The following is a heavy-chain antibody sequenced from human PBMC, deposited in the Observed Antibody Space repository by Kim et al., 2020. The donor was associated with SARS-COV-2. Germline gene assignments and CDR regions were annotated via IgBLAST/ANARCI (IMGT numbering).Heavy chain of an antibody. CDR2: ISGSGGST. CDR1: GFTFSSYA. V-gene: IGHV3-23*01. Sequence: GGSLRLSCAASGFTFSSYAMSWVRQAPGKGLEWVSAISGSGGSTYYADSVKGRFTISRDNSKNTLYLQMNSLRAEDTAVYYCAKKSLWQWLVYESDYYFDYWGQGTLVTVSS. D-gene: IGHD6-19*01. J-gene: IGHJ4*02. CDR3: AKKSLWQWLVYESDYYFDY.